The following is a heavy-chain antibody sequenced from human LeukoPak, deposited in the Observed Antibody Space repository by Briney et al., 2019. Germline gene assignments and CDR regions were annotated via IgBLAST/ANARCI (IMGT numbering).Heavy chain of an antibody. CDR3: ARVGGSYVYYYGMDV. Sequence: PGGSLRLSCAASGFTFSSYSMNWVRQAPGKGLEWVSSISSSSSYIYYVDSVKGRFTISRDNAKNSLYLQMNSLRAEDTAVYYCARVGGSYVYYYGMDVWGQGTTVTVSS. J-gene: IGHJ6*02. CDR2: ISSSSSYI. D-gene: IGHD1-26*01. V-gene: IGHV3-21*01. CDR1: GFTFSSYS.